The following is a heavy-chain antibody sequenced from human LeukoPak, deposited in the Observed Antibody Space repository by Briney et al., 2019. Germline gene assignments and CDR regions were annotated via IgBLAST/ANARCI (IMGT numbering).Heavy chain of an antibody. V-gene: IGHV3-48*04. CDR3: ARGPRILAAGSYYFDY. J-gene: IGHJ4*02. CDR2: INVNGGAM. D-gene: IGHD6-13*01. Sequence: GGSLRLSCAASGFSFSSFAMTWVRQAPGKGLEWVSFINVNGGAMYYADFVKGRFTISRDNAKSSLYLEMNSLRVEDTAVYYCARGPRILAAGSYYFDYWGQGSLVTVSS. CDR1: GFSFSSFA.